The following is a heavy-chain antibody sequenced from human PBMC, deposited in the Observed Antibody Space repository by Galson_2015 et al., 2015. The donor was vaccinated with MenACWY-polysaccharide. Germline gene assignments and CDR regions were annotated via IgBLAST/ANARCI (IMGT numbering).Heavy chain of an antibody. CDR2: INGDGSTT. CDR3: ARVPGSWYSDY. D-gene: IGHD6-13*01. V-gene: IGHV3-74*01. J-gene: IGHJ4*02. Sequence: SLRLSCAASGFTFSSYWTHWVRQAPGKGLVWVSRINGDGSTTNYADSVKGRFTISRDNAKNTLYLQMNSLRAEDTAVYYCARVPGSWYSDYWGQGTLVTVSP. CDR1: GFTFSSYW.